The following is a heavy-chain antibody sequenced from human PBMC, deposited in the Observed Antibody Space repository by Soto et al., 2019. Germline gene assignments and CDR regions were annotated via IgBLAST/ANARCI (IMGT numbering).Heavy chain of an antibody. D-gene: IGHD3-10*01. CDR2: IYYSGST. V-gene: IGHV4-30-4*01. CDR3: ATYYYGSGPEYYFDY. CDR1: GDSITSGDNY. Sequence: SETLSLTCTVSGDSITSGDNYWSWIRQPPGKGLEWIGYIYYSGSTYYNPSLKSRITISVDTSKNQFSLKLSSVTAADTAVYYCATYYYGSGPEYYFDYWGQGTLVTVSS. J-gene: IGHJ4*02.